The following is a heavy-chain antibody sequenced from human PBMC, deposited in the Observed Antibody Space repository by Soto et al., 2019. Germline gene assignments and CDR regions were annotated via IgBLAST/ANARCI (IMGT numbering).Heavy chain of an antibody. CDR1: GFTFSSYA. J-gene: IGHJ4*02. Sequence: GGSLRLSCAASGFTFSSYAMSWVRQAPGEVLEWVSAISGSGGSTYYADSVKGRFTISRDKSKNTLYLQMNSLRAGDTAVYYCAKDLEPGIAAAGLFDYWGQGTLVTVSS. D-gene: IGHD6-13*01. CDR3: AKDLEPGIAAAGLFDY. V-gene: IGHV3-23*01. CDR2: ISGSGGST.